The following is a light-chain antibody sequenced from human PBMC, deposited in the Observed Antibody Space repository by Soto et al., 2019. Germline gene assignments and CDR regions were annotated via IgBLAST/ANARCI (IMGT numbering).Light chain of an antibody. CDR1: QSVSSN. CDR3: HQYNNWPPYT. Sequence: EIVMTQSPATLSVSPGERATLSCRASQSVSSNSAWYQQKPGHAPRLLIYGASTRATGIPARFSGSGSGTEVTLTISSLQSEDFAVDYCHQYNNWPPYTFGQGTKLEIK. CDR2: GAS. J-gene: IGKJ2*01. V-gene: IGKV3-15*01.